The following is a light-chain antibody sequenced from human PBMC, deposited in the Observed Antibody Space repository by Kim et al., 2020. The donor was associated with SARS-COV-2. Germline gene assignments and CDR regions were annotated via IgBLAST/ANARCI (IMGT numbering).Light chain of an antibody. CDR3: QQYNIYPWT. J-gene: IGKJ1*01. V-gene: IGKV1-5*03. CDR1: QSISSW. Sequence: ASVGDRVTIPCRASQSISSWLAWYQQTPGKAPKLLIYKASTLTSGVPSSFSGSGSGTEFTLTISSLQPDNFATYYCQQYNIYPWTFGQGTKVDIK. CDR2: KAS.